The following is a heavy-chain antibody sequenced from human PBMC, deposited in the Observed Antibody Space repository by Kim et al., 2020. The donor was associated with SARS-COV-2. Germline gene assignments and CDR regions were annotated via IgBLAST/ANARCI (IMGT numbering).Heavy chain of an antibody. CDR3: ARTVSY. V-gene: IGHV3-30*03. J-gene: IGHJ4*02. CDR2: YDGSNK. D-gene: IGHD4-17*01. Sequence: YDGSNKYCADSGKDRFTIARDNSRNPLYLQMNRLRAEDPAVYYCARTVSYWGQGTLVTVSS.